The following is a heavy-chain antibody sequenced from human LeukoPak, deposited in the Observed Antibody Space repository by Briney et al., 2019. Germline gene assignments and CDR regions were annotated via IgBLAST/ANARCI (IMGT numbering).Heavy chain of an antibody. V-gene: IGHV1-2*02. CDR1: GYTFTGYY. Sequence: GASVKVSCKASGYTFTGYYMHWVRQAPGQGLEWMGWINPNSGGTNYTQNFQGRVTMTRDTSISTAYMALSRLRSDDTAVYYGAVFPGIVGATPLRNDAFDIWGQGTMVTVSS. D-gene: IGHD1-26*01. J-gene: IGHJ3*02. CDR3: AVFPGIVGATPLRNDAFDI. CDR2: INPNSGGT.